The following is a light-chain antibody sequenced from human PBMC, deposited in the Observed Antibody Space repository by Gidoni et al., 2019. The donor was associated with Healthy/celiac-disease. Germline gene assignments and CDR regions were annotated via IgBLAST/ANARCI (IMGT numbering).Light chain of an antibody. CDR1: SSDVGSYNL. Sequence: QSAPTQPPSVSGSLGQSITISRTGTSSDVGSYNLVSWYQQRPGKAPQLMINEASKRPPGVSNRVSGSGSGNTASLTISGLQAEDEADYYCCSYAGSSYVFGTGTKVTVL. V-gene: IGLV2-23*01. CDR2: EAS. CDR3: CSYAGSSYV. J-gene: IGLJ1*01.